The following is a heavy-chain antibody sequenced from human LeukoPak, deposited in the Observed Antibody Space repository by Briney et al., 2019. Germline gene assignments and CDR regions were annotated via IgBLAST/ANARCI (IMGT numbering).Heavy chain of an antibody. CDR2: ISSSSSTI. CDR3: ARAGRICSGLSCLFDY. J-gene: IGHJ4*02. Sequence: PGGSLILSCAASGFTFSTYTMNWVRQAPGKGLEWVSYISSSSSTIYYADSVKGRFTISRDNAKNSLYLHMSSLRDEDTAVYYCARAGRICSGLSCLFDYWGQGTLVTVSS. V-gene: IGHV3-48*02. D-gene: IGHD2-15*01. CDR1: GFTFSTYT.